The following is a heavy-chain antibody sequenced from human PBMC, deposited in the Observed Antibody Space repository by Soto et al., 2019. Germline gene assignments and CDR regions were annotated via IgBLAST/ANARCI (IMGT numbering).Heavy chain of an antibody. Sequence: SETLSLTCAVSGGSIRSNNWWSWVRQPPGKGLEWIGEIFHSGSTNYNPSLKSRVTLSVDRSKNQFSLTLSSVTAADTAVYYCARGHYGGHGLDVWGQGTTVTVSS. CDR2: IFHSGST. V-gene: IGHV4-4*02. D-gene: IGHD4-17*01. CDR1: GGSIRSNNW. J-gene: IGHJ6*02. CDR3: ARGHYGGHGLDV.